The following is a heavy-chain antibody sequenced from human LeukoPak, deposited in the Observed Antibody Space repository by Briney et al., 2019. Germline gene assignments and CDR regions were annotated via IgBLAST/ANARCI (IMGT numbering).Heavy chain of an antibody. Sequence: PSETLSLTCTVSGGSISSSSYYWGWIRQPPGKGLEWIGSIYYSGSTYYNPSLKSRVTISVDTSKNQFSLKLSSVTAADTAVYYCARDRSAPLGYDFWSGYSYWFDPWGQGTLVTVSS. CDR3: ARDRSAPLGYDFWSGYSYWFDP. D-gene: IGHD3-3*01. CDR2: IYYSGST. CDR1: GGSISSSSYY. J-gene: IGHJ5*02. V-gene: IGHV4-39*07.